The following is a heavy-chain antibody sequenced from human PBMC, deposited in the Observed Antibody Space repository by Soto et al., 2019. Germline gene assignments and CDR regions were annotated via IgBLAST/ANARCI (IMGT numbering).Heavy chain of an antibody. D-gene: IGHD6-19*01. CDR3: ARDKRAGRDYYYYYGMDV. CDR2: IYHSGST. Sequence: SDTLSLTFAVSGCSISRGGYSWIWIRQPPGKGLEWIGYIYHSGSTYYNPSLKSRVTISVDRSKNQFSLKLSSVTAADTAVYYCARDKRAGRDYYYYYGMDVWGQGTTVT. J-gene: IGHJ6*02. V-gene: IGHV4-30-2*01. CDR1: GCSISRGGYS.